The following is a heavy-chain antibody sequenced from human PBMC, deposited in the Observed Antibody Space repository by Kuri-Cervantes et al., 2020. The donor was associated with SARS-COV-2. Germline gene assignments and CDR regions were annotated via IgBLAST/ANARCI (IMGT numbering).Heavy chain of an antibody. CDR2: INHSGST. J-gene: IGHJ5*02. D-gene: IGHD3-16*01. CDR1: GGSFSGYY. CDR3: AREGLLYVWGHGTFDP. Sequence: SETLSLTCAVYGGSFSGYYWSWIRQPPGKGLEWIGEINHSGSTNYNPSLKSRVTISVDTSKNQFSLKLSSVTAADTAVYYCAREGLLYVWGHGTFDPWGQGTLVTVSS. V-gene: IGHV4-34*01.